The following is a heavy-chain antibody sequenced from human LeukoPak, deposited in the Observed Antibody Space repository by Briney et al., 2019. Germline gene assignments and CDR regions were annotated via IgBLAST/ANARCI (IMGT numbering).Heavy chain of an antibody. CDR1: GGSISSYY. CDR2: IYYIGST. D-gene: IGHD3-9*01. V-gene: IGHV4-59*01. Sequence: SETLSLTCTVSGGSISSYYWNWIRQPPGRGMEWIGYIYYIGSTNYNPSLKSRVTISVDTSKNQFSLKLNSVTAADTAVYYCARGGLFSTDNWFDPWGQGTLVTVSP. CDR3: ARGGLFSTDNWFDP. J-gene: IGHJ5*02.